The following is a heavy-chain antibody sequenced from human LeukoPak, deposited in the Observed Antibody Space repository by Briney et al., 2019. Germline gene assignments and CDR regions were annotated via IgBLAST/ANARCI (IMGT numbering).Heavy chain of an antibody. CDR1: GFTFSSYW. Sequence: GSLRLSCAASGFTFSSYWMNWVLQAPGKGLEWVANIKQDGSEKYYVDSVKGRFTISRDNAKNSLYLQMNSLRAEDTAVYYCARTRDNYYYMDVWGKGTTVTVSS. J-gene: IGHJ6*03. V-gene: IGHV3-7*01. D-gene: IGHD2-2*01. CDR3: ARTRDNYYYMDV. CDR2: IKQDGSEK.